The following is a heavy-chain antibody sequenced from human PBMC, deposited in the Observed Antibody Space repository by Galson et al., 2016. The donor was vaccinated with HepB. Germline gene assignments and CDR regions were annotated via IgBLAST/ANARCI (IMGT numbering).Heavy chain of an antibody. V-gene: IGHV3-48*02. CDR1: GSTFSSYS. Sequence: SLRLSCAASGSTFSSYSMNWVRQAPGKGLEWVSYITSSRSTMYYTDSVKGRFTISRDNAKNSLYLQMNSLRDEDTAVYYCARGHDVFDYWGQGTLVTVSS. CDR2: ITSSRSTM. D-gene: IGHD1-1*01. J-gene: IGHJ4*02. CDR3: ARGHDVFDY.